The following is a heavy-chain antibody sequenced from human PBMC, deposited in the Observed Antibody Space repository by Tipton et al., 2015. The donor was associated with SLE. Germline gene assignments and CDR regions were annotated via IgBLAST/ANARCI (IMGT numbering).Heavy chain of an antibody. CDR2: INHSGGT. J-gene: IGHJ6*03. V-gene: IGHV4-34*01. CDR1: GGSISTYY. Sequence: TLSLTCTVSGGSISTYYWSWIRQPPGKGLEWIGEINHSGGTNYNPSLKSRVTISVDTSKNQFSLKLSSVTAADTAVYYCASWGPIVYYYYYMDVWGKGTTVTVSS. CDR3: ASWGPIVYYYYYMDV. D-gene: IGHD3-16*01.